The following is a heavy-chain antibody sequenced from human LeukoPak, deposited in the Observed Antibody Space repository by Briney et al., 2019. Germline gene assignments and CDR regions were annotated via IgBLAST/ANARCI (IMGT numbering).Heavy chain of an antibody. V-gene: IGHV3-66*01. D-gene: IGHD6-13*01. CDR2: IYSGGST. Sequence: PGGSLRLSCAASGFTFSAYSMNWVRQAPGKGLEWVSVIYSGGSTYYADSVKGRFTISRDNSKNTLYLQMNSLRAGDTAVYYCAREQQLVYYFDYWGQGTLVTVSS. J-gene: IGHJ4*02. CDR3: AREQQLVYYFDY. CDR1: GFTFSAYS.